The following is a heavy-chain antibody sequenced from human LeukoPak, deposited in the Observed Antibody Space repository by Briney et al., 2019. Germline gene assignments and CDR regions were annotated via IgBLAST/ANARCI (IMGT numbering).Heavy chain of an antibody. D-gene: IGHD3-10*01. CDR2: ISGRGGST. Sequence: GGTLRLSCAASGFTFSSYGMSWVRQAPGKGLEWVSAISGRGGSTYYADSVRGRCTVSRDNYKHTLYLQMNSLRAEDTAVYYCAKMVGGSGNPLDYWGQGTLVTVSS. CDR1: GFTFSSYG. J-gene: IGHJ4*02. V-gene: IGHV3-23*01. CDR3: AKMVGGSGNPLDY.